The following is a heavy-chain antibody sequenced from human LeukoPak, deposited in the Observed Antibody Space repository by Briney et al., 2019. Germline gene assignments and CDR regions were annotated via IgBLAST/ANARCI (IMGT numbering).Heavy chain of an antibody. Sequence: PGGSLRLSCAASGFTFSSYAMSWVRQAPGKGLEWVSAISGSGGSIYYADSVKGRFTISRDNAKNSLYLQMNSLRAEDRAVYYCARDGGIVGATMEGYFDYWGQGTLVTVSS. CDR1: GFTFSSYA. V-gene: IGHV3-23*01. CDR3: ARDGGIVGATMEGYFDY. D-gene: IGHD1-26*01. CDR2: ISGSGGSI. J-gene: IGHJ4*02.